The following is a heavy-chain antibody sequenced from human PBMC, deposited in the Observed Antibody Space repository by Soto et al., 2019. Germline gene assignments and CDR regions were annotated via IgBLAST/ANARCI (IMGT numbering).Heavy chain of an antibody. Sequence: PGGAPRLSCAASGFAFNTYAMSWVRQAPEKGLEWVSAVTSGGGATFYADSVKGRFAISRDNSKSTLYLQMNSLRAEDTAVSYCATMATTARYFHFWGQGTLVTVSS. CDR3: ATMATTARYFHF. J-gene: IGHJ4*02. D-gene: IGHD1-26*01. V-gene: IGHV3-23*01. CDR1: GFAFNTYA. CDR2: VTSGGGAT.